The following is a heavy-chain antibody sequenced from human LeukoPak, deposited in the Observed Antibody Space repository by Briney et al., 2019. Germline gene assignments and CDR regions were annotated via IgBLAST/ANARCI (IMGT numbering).Heavy chain of an antibody. J-gene: IGHJ4*02. Sequence: PGGSLRLSCAASGFTFEASAMSRVRQAPGKGLEWVAVITGGGESTYYADSVKGRFTISRDNSKKTLFLQVNSLRAEDTAVYFCAKNIRDRLLCGFNYWGQGIVVTVSS. V-gene: IGHV3-23*01. CDR2: ITGGGEST. CDR3: AKNIRDRLLCGFNY. D-gene: IGHD2-2*01. CDR1: GFTFEASA.